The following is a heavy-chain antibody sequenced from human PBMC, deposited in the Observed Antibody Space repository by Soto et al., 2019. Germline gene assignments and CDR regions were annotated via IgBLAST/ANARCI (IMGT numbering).Heavy chain of an antibody. V-gene: IGHV3-48*03. CDR2: ISTSGSTI. J-gene: IGHJ6*02. CDR3: PRDGYGAPYYYYCMDV. Sequence: PGGSLRLSCVASSFNFSLYEMTWVRQAPGKEMEWVSYISTSGSTIYYADSLKGRFTISRDDAKNTIYLQMNNLRAEDSAVYYCPRDGYGAPYYYYCMDVWGQVTTVTVSS. CDR1: SFNFSLYE. D-gene: IGHD6-13*01.